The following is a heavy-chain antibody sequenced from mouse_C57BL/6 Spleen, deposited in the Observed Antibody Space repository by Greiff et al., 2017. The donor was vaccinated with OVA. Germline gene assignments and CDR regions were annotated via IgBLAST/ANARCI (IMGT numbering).Heavy chain of an antibody. Sequence: VQLKESGPGLVKPSQTVFLTCTVTGISITTGNYRWSWLRQFPGNKLEWIGYIYYSGTITYNPSLTHRTTITRDTPKNQFFLEMNSLTAEDTATYYGARNWDPHHLDHWGQGTTRTGPS. J-gene: IGHJ2*01. CDR1: GISITTGNYR. V-gene: IGHV3-5*01. D-gene: IGHD4-1*01. CDR3: ARNWDPHHLDH. CDR2: IYYSGTI.